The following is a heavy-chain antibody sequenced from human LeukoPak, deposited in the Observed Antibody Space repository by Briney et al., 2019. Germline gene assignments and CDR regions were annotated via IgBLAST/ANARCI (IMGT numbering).Heavy chain of an antibody. CDR2: ILSDGSYE. D-gene: IGHD1-26*01. CDR3: ARGRVVGATIDY. Sequence: PGGSLRLSCATSGFSLSRNGMHWVRQAPGQGLEWVAFILSDGSYEYYADSVKGRFTISRDTSRNTLFLQMNSLRTADTAVYYCARGRVVGATIDYWGQGTLVTVSS. J-gene: IGHJ4*02. CDR1: GFSLSRNG. V-gene: IGHV3-30*02.